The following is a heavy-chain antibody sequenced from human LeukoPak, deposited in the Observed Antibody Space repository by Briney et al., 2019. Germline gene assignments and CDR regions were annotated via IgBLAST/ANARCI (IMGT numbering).Heavy chain of an antibody. CDR1: GLTFDDYT. CDR2: ITWNSGSI. Sequence: TGGSLRLSCAASGLTFDDYTMHWVRQAPGKGLEWVSGITWNSGSIGYADSVRGRFTISRGNAKNSLYLEMNSLRAEDTALYYCAKEDHFASWGQGTLVTVSS. J-gene: IGHJ4*02. V-gene: IGHV3-9*01. CDR3: AKEDHFAS.